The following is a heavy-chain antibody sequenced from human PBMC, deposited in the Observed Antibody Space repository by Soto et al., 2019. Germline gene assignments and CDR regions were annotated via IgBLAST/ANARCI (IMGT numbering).Heavy chain of an antibody. Sequence: EVQLVESGGGLVQPGGSLRLSCAASGLTFSSYSMNWVRQAPGKGLEWVSYISSSSSTIYYADSVKGRFTISRDNAKNSLYLQMNSLRDEDTAVYYCARVPQDIVVVPAAMRWYYFDYWGQGTLVTVSS. J-gene: IGHJ4*02. V-gene: IGHV3-48*02. CDR2: ISSSSSTI. CDR1: GLTFSSYS. CDR3: ARVPQDIVVVPAAMRWYYFDY. D-gene: IGHD2-2*01.